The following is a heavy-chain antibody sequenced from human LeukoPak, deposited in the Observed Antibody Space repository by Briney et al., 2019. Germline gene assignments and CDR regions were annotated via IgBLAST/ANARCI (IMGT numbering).Heavy chain of an antibody. V-gene: IGHV3-33*06. D-gene: IGHD5-12*01. CDR3: AKGYSGYDWGTDWFDS. CDR1: GFTFSSYG. CDR2: IWYDGSNK. Sequence: GGSLRLSCAVSGFTFSSYGMYWVRQAPGKGLEWVAVIWYDGSNKYYADSVKGRFTISRDNSKNMLYLQMNSLRAEDTAVYYCAKGYSGYDWGTDWFDSWGQGTLVTVSS. J-gene: IGHJ5*01.